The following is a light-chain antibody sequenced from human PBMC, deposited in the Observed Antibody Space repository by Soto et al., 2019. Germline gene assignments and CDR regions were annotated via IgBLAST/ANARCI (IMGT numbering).Light chain of an antibody. J-gene: IGKJ3*01. CDR1: QGISNY. Sequence: IQLTQSPSSLSASIGDRVTITCRASQGISNYLAWYQQKPGKAQKLLIYGAVTLQSRGPSRFSGSGSGTDFTLAVSSLQSDDLATYCCQQQNNFPPFTFGPGPKVDV. V-gene: IGKV1-9*01. CDR3: QQQNNFPPFT. CDR2: GAV.